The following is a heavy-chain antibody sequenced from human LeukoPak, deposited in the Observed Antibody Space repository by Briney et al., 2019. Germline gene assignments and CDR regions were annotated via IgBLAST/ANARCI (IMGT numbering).Heavy chain of an antibody. D-gene: IGHD6-19*01. CDR1: GYTFTSYY. CDR3: ARDTRYSSGWYYFDY. Sequence: ASVKVSCKASGYTFTSYYMNWVRQAPGQGLEWMGIINPSGGSITYAQKFQGRVTMTRGTSTSTVYMELSSLRSDDTAVYYCARDTRYSSGWYYFDYWGQGTLVTVSS. CDR2: INPSGGSI. J-gene: IGHJ4*02. V-gene: IGHV1-46*01.